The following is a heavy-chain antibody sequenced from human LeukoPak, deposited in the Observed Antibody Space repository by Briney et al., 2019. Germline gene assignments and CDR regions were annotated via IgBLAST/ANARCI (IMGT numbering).Heavy chain of an antibody. Sequence: SETLSLTCTVSGGSIRSSSYYWGWIRQPPGKGLEWVGSIFFTGSTYYNSSLKSRVTISVDTSQNQFSLKLSSVTAADTAVYYCARRGSDAPFDYWGQGTLVTVSS. D-gene: IGHD3-16*01. CDR2: IFFTGST. V-gene: IGHV4-39*01. CDR3: ARRGSDAPFDY. CDR1: GGSIRSSSYY. J-gene: IGHJ4*02.